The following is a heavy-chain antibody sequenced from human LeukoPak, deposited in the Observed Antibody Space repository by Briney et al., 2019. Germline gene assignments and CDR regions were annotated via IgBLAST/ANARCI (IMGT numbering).Heavy chain of an antibody. CDR3: ACETRGRTTVTTGGDY. Sequence: SVKVSCKASGGTFSSYAISWVRQAPGQGLEWMGGIIPIFGTANYAQKFQGRVTITTDESTSTAYMELSSLRSEDTAVYYCACETRGRTTVTTGGDYWGQGTLVTVSS. CDR2: IIPIFGTA. CDR1: GGTFSSYA. J-gene: IGHJ4*02. V-gene: IGHV1-69*05. D-gene: IGHD4-11*01.